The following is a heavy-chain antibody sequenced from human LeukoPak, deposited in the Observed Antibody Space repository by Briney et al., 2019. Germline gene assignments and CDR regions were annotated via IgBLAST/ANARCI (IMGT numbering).Heavy chain of an antibody. Sequence: SETLSLTCTASGGPVGSGSYCWSWIRQTPGKTLEWIGYICDSGSIDHNPSLKSRVTISMDTSKSHFSLKLSSVTAADTAVYYCARGAAGYSYGWGQGTLVTVSS. J-gene: IGHJ4*02. CDR2: ICDSGSI. V-gene: IGHV4-61*03. CDR1: GGPVGSGSYC. D-gene: IGHD5-18*01. CDR3: ARGAAGYSYG.